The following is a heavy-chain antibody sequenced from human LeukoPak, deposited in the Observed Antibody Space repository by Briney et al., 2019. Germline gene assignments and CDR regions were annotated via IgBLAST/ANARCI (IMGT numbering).Heavy chain of an antibody. Sequence: GSLRLSCAASGFTFSRYWMSWVRQAPGKGLGWVANIKQDGSAKYYVDSVKGRFTISRDNAKNSMYLQMNSLRAEDTAVYYCARGGDDDFDLGDYWGQGTLVTVSS. D-gene: IGHD4-17*01. CDR1: GFTFSRYW. CDR3: ARGGDDDFDLGDY. CDR2: IKQDGSAK. V-gene: IGHV3-7*01. J-gene: IGHJ4*02.